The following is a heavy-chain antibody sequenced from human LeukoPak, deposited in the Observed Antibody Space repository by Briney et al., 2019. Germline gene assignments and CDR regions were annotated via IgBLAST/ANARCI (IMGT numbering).Heavy chain of an antibody. D-gene: IGHD3-3*01. V-gene: IGHV4-34*01. CDR3: ARAANDFWSGYYGTSYYMDV. Sequence: SETLSLTCAVYGGSFGGYYWSWIRQPPGKGLEWIGEINHSGSTNYNPSLKSRVTISVDTSKNQFSLKLSSVTAADTAIYYCARAANDFWSGYYGTSYYMDVWGKGTTVTVSS. CDR1: GGSFGGYY. CDR2: INHSGST. J-gene: IGHJ6*03.